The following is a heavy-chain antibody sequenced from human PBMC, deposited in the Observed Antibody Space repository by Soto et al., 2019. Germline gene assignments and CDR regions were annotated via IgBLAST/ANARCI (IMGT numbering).Heavy chain of an antibody. Sequence: GESLKISYKGSGYTFTNNWGGWVRQMPGKGLEWMGIIYPGDSDTRYSPSFQGQVTISVDKSIATAYLQWSSLKASDTAMYYCARPDPYGMDVWGHGTTVTVSS. J-gene: IGHJ6*02. CDR3: ARPDPYGMDV. CDR2: IYPGDSDT. V-gene: IGHV5-51*01. CDR1: GYTFTNNW.